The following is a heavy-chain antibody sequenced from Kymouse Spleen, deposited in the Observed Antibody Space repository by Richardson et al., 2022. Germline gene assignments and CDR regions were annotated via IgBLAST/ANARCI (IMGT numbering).Heavy chain of an antibody. D-gene: IGHD3-10*01. J-gene: IGHJ6*02. CDR1: GFTFSSYG. CDR3: AKERSTMVRGVTLFGMDV. V-gene: IGHV3-30*18. Sequence: QVQLVESGGGVVQPGRSLRLSCAASGFTFSSYGMHWVRQAPGKGLEWVAVISYDGSNKYYADSVKGRFTISRDNSKNTLYLQMNSLRAEDTAVYYCAKERSTMVRGVTLFGMDVWGQGTTVTVSS. CDR2: ISYDGSNK.